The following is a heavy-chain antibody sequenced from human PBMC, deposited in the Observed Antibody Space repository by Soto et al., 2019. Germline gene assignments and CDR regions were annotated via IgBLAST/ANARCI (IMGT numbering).Heavy chain of an antibody. J-gene: IGHJ5*02. CDR3: ARSYMVRGVSNWFDP. CDR1: GGSIRSSNW. V-gene: IGHV4-4*02. D-gene: IGHD3-10*01. Sequence: QVQLQESGPGLVKPSGILSLTCAVSGGSIRSSNWWSWVRQPPGKGLEWIGEIYHSGSTNYNPSLKSRVTISVDKSKSQFSLKLRSVTAADTAVYYCARSYMVRGVSNWFDPWGQGTLVTVSS. CDR2: IYHSGST.